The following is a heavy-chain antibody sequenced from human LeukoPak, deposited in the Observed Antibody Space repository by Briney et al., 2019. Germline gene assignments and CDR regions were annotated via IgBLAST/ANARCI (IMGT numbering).Heavy chain of an antibody. CDR3: ARVKLSSYDSSGYIDY. V-gene: IGHV4-39*07. CDR1: GGSISSSSYY. Sequence: SETLSLTCTVSGGSISSSSYYWGWIRQPPGKGLEWIGSIYYSGSTYYNPSLKSRVTISVDKSKNQFSLKLSSVTAADTAVYYCARVKLSSYDSSGYIDYWGQGTLVTVSS. J-gene: IGHJ4*02. CDR2: IYYSGST. D-gene: IGHD3-22*01.